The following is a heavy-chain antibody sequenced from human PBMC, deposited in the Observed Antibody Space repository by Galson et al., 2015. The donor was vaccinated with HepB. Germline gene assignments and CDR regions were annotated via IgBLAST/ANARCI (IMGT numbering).Heavy chain of an antibody. CDR2: IWYDGSNK. V-gene: IGHV3-33*01. CDR1: GFTFSSYG. Sequence: SLRLSCAASGFTFSSYGMHWVRQAPGKGLEWVAVIWYDGSNKYYADSVKGRFTISRDNSKNTLYLQMNSLRAEDTAVYYCARDLYLGTAIFGYFDYWGQGTLVTVSS. D-gene: IGHD5-18*01. CDR3: ARDLYLGTAIFGYFDY. J-gene: IGHJ4*02.